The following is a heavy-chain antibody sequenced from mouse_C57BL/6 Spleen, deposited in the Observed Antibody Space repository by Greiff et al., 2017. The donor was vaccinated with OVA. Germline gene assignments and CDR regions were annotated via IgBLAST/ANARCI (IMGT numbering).Heavy chain of an antibody. J-gene: IGHJ1*03. D-gene: IGHD2-3*01. Sequence: EVQLQQSGAELVRPGASVKLSCTASGFNIKGYYMPWVKQRPEQGLEWIGRIDPEDGDTEYAPKFQGKATMTADTSSNTAYLQLSSLTSEDTAVYYCTSLSGDGYFDVWGTGTTVTVSS. CDR2: IDPEDGDT. CDR1: GFNIKGYY. V-gene: IGHV14-1*01. CDR3: TSLSGDGYFDV.